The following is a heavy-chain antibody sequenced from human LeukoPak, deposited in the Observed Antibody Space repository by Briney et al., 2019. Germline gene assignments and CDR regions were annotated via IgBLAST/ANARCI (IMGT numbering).Heavy chain of an antibody. V-gene: IGHV1-69*13. Sequence: SVKVSCKASGGTFSSYAISWVRQAPGQGLEWMGGIIPIFGTANYAQKFQGRVTITADESTSTAYMELSSLRSEDTAVYYCARAPGERQGGDFWSGMFDPWGQGTLVTVSS. CDR1: GGTFSSYA. J-gene: IGHJ5*02. CDR2: IIPIFGTA. CDR3: ARAPGERQGGDFWSGMFDP. D-gene: IGHD3-3*01.